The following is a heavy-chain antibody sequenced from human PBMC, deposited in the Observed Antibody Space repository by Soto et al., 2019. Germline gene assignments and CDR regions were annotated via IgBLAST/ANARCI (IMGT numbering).Heavy chain of an antibody. CDR2: IKQDGSEK. Sequence: GSLRLSCAASGFTFSSYWMSWVRQAPGKGLEWVANIKQDGSEKYYVDSVKGRFTISRDNAKNSLYLQMNSLRAEDTAVYYCARGLEWLTYYYYYYMDVWGKGTTVTVSS. D-gene: IGHD3-3*01. J-gene: IGHJ6*03. CDR1: GFTFSSYW. V-gene: IGHV3-7*01. CDR3: ARGLEWLTYYYYYYMDV.